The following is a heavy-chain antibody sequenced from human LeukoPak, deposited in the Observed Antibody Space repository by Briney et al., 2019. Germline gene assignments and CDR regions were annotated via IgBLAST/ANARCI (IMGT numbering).Heavy chain of an antibody. D-gene: IGHD6-6*01. CDR1: GGSISSGGYY. V-gene: IGHV4-39*01. Sequence: PSQTLSLTCTVSGGSISSGGYYWSWIRQHPGKGLEWIGSIYYSGSTYYNPSLKSRVTISVDTSKNQFSLKLSSVTAADTAVYYCASTSSSSSVDYWGQGTLVTVSS. J-gene: IGHJ4*02. CDR2: IYYSGST. CDR3: ASTSSSSSVDY.